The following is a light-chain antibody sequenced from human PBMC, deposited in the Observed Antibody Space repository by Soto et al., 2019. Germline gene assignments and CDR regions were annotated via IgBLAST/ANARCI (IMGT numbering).Light chain of an antibody. V-gene: IGKV1-9*01. CDR2: AAS. J-gene: IGKJ5*01. CDR3: QHLDSYST. CDR1: QGISSY. Sequence: DIQLTQSPSFLSASVGDRVTITCRASQGISSYLAWYQQKPGKAPKLLIYAASTLQSGVPSRFSGSGSGTEFTLTISSLQPEYFAADYCQHLDSYSTVGQGTRLEIK.